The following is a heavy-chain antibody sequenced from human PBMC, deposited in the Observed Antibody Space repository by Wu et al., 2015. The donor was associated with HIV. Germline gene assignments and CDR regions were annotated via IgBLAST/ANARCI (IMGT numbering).Heavy chain of an antibody. J-gene: IGHJ4*02. V-gene: IGHV1-69*05. Sequence: QVQLVQSGAEVKKPGSSVKVSCKASGGTFSSYAISWVRQAPGQGLEWMGGIIPIFGTANYAQKFQGRVTITTDESTSTAYMELSSLRSEDTAVYYCARDRLTYDSSGYYYGADYVGPGNAGHR. D-gene: IGHD3-22*01. CDR2: IIPIFGTA. CDR1: GGTFSSYA. CDR3: ARDRLTYDSSGYYYGADY.